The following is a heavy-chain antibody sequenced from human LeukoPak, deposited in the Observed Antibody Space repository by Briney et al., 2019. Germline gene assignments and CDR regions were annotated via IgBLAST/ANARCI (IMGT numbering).Heavy chain of an antibody. Sequence: SGGSLRLSCAASGFTFDDYAMHWVRQAPGKGLEWVSGILRNSGSIGYADSVKGRFTISRDDAKNSLYLQMNSLRAEDTALYYCAKDGGRDTAAAYYWGQGTLVSVSS. D-gene: IGHD6-13*01. CDR2: ILRNSGSI. J-gene: IGHJ4*02. V-gene: IGHV3-9*01. CDR3: AKDGGRDTAAAYY. CDR1: GFTFDDYA.